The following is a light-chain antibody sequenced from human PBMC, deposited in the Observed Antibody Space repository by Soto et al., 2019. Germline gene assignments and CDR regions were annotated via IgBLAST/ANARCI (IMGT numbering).Light chain of an antibody. Sequence: EIVLTQSRATLSLSPGERAALSCRASQSVRSYLAWYQQKPGQAPRLLIYDASNRATGIPARFSGSGSGTDFTLTISRLEPEDFAVYYCHQYDSIVQTFGQGTKVDIK. J-gene: IGKJ1*01. CDR1: QSVRSY. CDR3: HQYDSIVQT. V-gene: IGKV3-11*01. CDR2: DAS.